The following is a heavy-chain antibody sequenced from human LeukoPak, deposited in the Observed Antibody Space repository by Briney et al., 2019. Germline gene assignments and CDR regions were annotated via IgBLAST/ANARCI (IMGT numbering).Heavy chain of an antibody. V-gene: IGHV1-46*01. D-gene: IGHD4-23*01. J-gene: IGHJ4*02. Sequence: GASVKVSCKASGYVFTNYYMHWVRQAPGLGPEWIGIISPSDGSTDYAPKFQGRVTMTRDMSTSTFYMEMSSLRSEDTAVYSCARGDSDYGGNTPDYWGQGTLVTVSS. CDR2: ISPSDGST. CDR1: GYVFTNYY. CDR3: ARGDSDYGGNTPDY.